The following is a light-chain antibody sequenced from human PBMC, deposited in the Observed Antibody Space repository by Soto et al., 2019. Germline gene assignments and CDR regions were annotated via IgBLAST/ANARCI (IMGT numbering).Light chain of an antibody. CDR2: DAS. Sequence: DIQMTPSPSTLSASVVDRVTITCRASQSISSWLAWYQQKPGKAPKVLIYDASSLQSGVPSRFSGSGSGTEFTFTISSLQPDDFATYYCQQYNGYRWTFGQGTKVDIK. J-gene: IGKJ1*01. CDR1: QSISSW. V-gene: IGKV1-5*01. CDR3: QQYNGYRWT.